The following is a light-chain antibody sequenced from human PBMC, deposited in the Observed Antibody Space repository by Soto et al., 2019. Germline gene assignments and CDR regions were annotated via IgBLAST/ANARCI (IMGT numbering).Light chain of an antibody. CDR3: QQYNSYSTT. CDR2: AAS. V-gene: IGKV3-15*01. CDR1: ESVSTN. J-gene: IGKJ1*01. Sequence: EIEMTQSPATLSLAPGERVTLSCRASESVSTNLAWYQQKAGQAPRLLIYAASTRATGIPARFSGSGSGTEFTLTISSLQPDDFATYYCQQYNSYSTTFGQGTKVDIK.